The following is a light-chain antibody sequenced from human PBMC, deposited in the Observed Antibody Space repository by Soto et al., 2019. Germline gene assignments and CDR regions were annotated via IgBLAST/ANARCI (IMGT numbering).Light chain of an antibody. CDR2: ETS. CDR1: QNIRSY. V-gene: IGKV1-39*01. CDR3: QESFYAPPT. Sequence: DVQMTQSPSSLSASVGERVTITCRASQNIRSYLSWYQQKPGKAPKLLIFETSTLQSGVPSRFTGAGSGTDFTLTISSLQPEDFATYYCQESFYAPPTFGQGTNVEI. J-gene: IGKJ1*01.